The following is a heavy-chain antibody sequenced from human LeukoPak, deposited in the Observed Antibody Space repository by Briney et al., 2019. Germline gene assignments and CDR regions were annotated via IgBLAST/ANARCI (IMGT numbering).Heavy chain of an antibody. CDR3: ARDGRDSSGWYIDY. D-gene: IGHD6-19*01. V-gene: IGHV3-30-3*01. J-gene: IGHJ4*02. Sequence: GGSLRLSCAASGFTFSSYAMHWVRQAPGKGLEWVAVISYDGSSKYYADSVKGRFTISRDNSKNTLYLQMNSLRAEDTAVYYCARDGRDSSGWYIDYWGQGTLVTVSS. CDR1: GFTFSSYA. CDR2: ISYDGSSK.